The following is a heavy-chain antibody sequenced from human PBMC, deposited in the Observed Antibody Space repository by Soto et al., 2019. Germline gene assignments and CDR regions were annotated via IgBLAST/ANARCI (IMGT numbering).Heavy chain of an antibody. J-gene: IGHJ5*02. CDR3: ARESVLAAAAFRNNWFDP. Sequence: QVQLQESGPGLVQPSQTLSLSCTVSAGSITSGGFYWSWIRQHPGKGLEWIGYIYYSGRAYYNSSLKSRLTISVDTSKEQCSLKLSSVTAADTAVDYCARESVLAAAAFRNNWFDPWGQGTRVTVSS. CDR2: IYYSGRA. CDR1: AGSITSGGFY. V-gene: IGHV4-31*03. D-gene: IGHD6-13*01.